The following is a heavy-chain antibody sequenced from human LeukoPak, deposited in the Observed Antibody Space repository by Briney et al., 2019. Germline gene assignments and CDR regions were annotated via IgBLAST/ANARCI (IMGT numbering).Heavy chain of an antibody. V-gene: IGHV1-69*13. CDR1: GGTFSSYV. J-gene: IGHJ6*02. D-gene: IGHD2-15*01. CDR3: ARGSGYCSGGSCYYDSYYYYGMDV. Sequence: SVKVSCTASGGTFSSYVISWVRQAPGQGLEWMGGIIPIFGTANYAQKFQGRVTITADESTSTAYMELSSLRSEDTAVYYCARGSGYCSGGSCYYDSYYYYGMDVWGQGTTVTVSS. CDR2: IIPIFGTA.